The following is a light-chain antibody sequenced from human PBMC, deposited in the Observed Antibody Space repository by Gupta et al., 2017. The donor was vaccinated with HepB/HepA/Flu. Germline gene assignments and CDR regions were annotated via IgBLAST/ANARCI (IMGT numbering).Light chain of an antibody. J-gene: IGKJ1*01. CDR1: QHISSW. CDR2: AAS. V-gene: IGKV1-12*01. Sequence: DIQMTQSPSSVSASVGDRVTITCRASQHISSWLAWYQQKPGKAPHLLIYAASSLQSGVPSRFSGRGSGTDFTLTISSLQPEDFATYYCQQANSFRPTFGQGTKVEIK. CDR3: QQANSFRPT.